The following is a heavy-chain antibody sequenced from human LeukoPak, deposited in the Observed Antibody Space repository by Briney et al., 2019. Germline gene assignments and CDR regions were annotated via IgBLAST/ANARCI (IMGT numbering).Heavy chain of an antibody. Sequence: ASVKVSCKASGYRFTAYVISWVRQAPGQGLEWMGWISTYNPNTNYAQKFQGRVTMTTDTSTSTVYMELRSLSSDDTAVYYCARSPARGYDILTNYNDYWGQGTLVTVSS. D-gene: IGHD3-9*01. CDR2: ISTYNPNT. CDR1: GYRFTAYV. CDR3: ARSPARGYDILTNYNDY. V-gene: IGHV1-18*01. J-gene: IGHJ4*02.